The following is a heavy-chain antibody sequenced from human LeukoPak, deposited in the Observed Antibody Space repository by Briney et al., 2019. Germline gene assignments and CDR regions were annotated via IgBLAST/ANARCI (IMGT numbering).Heavy chain of an antibody. J-gene: IGHJ6*03. CDR1: GYRFTNYW. Sequence: GESLKISCKGSGYRFTNYWIGWVRQMPVKGLEWMGIIYPGDSDTRCSPSFQGQVTISADKSINTAYLQWSSLKASDTAMYYCARGAARDYMDVWGKGTTVTVSS. CDR2: IYPGDSDT. V-gene: IGHV5-51*01. D-gene: IGHD6-6*01. CDR3: ARGAARDYMDV.